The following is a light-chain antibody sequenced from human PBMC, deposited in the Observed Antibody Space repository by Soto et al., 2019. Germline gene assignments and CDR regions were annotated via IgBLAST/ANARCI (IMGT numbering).Light chain of an antibody. J-gene: IGKJ5*01. CDR2: AAS. CDR1: QDIRNT. V-gene: IGKV1-6*01. Sequence: AIQMTQSPSSLSASVGDRVAISCRASQDIRNTLAWYQQKPGEAPKLLIFAASNLQSGVPSKFSGSGSVTDFTLAITGLQSEDFAVYYCQQYNNWPPITFGQGTRLEIK. CDR3: QQYNNWPPIT.